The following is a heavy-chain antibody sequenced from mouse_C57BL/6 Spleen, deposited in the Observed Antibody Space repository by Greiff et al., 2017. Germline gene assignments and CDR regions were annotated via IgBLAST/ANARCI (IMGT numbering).Heavy chain of an antibody. CDR3: ARHYDYPYAMDY. Sequence: DVLLVESGGDLVKPGGSLKLSCAASGFTFSSYGMSWVRQTPDKRLEWVATISSGGSYTYYPDSVKGRFTISRDNAKNTLYLQMSSLKFEDTAMYYCARHYDYPYAMDYWGQGTSVTVSS. CDR1: GFTFSSYG. D-gene: IGHD2-4*01. CDR2: ISSGGSYT. J-gene: IGHJ4*01. V-gene: IGHV5-6*01.